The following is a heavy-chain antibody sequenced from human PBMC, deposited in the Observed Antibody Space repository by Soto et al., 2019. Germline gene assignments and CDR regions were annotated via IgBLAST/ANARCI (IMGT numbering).Heavy chain of an antibody. CDR2: VSYSGKT. Sequence: QVQLQESGPGLVKTSDTLSLTCTVSGGSITPYYWSWIRPPPGEGLEWIGFVSYSGKTGYNPSLKSRLSMSIDTSKNEFSLKLSSLTAADAATYYCARQQYTVVTAFDVWGQGTTVAVSS. V-gene: IGHV4-59*07. CDR1: GGSITPYY. D-gene: IGHD2-15*01. CDR3: ARQQYTVVTAFDV. J-gene: IGHJ3*01.